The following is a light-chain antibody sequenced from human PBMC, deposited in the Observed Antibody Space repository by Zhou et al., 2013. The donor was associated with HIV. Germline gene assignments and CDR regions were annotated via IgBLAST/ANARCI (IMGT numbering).Light chain of an antibody. CDR2: DAS. CDR3: QQRGNLVT. J-gene: IGKJ4*01. CDR1: QSVTSSY. V-gene: IGKV3-11*01. Sequence: EIVLTQSPGTLSLSPGERATLSCRATQSVTSSYLAWYQHKPGQAPRLLIYDASNRPTGIPARFSGSGSGTDFTLTISSLEPEDSAIYYCQQRGNLVTFGGGTKVEI.